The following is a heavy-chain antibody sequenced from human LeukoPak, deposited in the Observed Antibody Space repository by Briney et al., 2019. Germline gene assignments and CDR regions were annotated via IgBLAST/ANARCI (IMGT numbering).Heavy chain of an antibody. Sequence: ISSTGSTIYYADSVKGRFTISRDSANNSLYLQMNSLRDEDTAVYYCARGNSHSFDYWGKGALVTVSS. CDR2: ISSTGSTI. CDR3: ARGNSHSFDY. J-gene: IGHJ4*02. V-gene: IGHV3-48*02. D-gene: IGHD4-11*01.